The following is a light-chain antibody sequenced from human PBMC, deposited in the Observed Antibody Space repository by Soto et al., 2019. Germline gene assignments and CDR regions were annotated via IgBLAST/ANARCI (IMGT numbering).Light chain of an antibody. V-gene: IGKV3-15*01. Sequence: EIVMTQSPATLSVSPGERATLSCRASQSVSFNLAWYQQTPGQAPRLLIYGASTRATGIPARFSGSGSGTEFTLTISSLQSEDFAVYFCQQYNNWPPWTFGQGTKVEIK. J-gene: IGKJ1*01. CDR1: QSVSFN. CDR2: GAS. CDR3: QQYNNWPPWT.